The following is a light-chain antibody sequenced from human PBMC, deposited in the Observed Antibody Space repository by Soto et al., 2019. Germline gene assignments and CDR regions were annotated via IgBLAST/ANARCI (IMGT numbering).Light chain of an antibody. CDR2: DVS. J-gene: IGLJ3*02. Sequence: QSALTQPRSVSGSPGQSVTISCTGTNSDIGNYNYVSWYQQHPGKAPKVMIYDVSKRPSGVPDRFSGSKSGNTASLTISGLQAEDEADYYCSSYTSSILVFGGGTKLTVL. CDR3: SSYTSSILV. CDR1: NSDIGNYNY. V-gene: IGLV2-11*01.